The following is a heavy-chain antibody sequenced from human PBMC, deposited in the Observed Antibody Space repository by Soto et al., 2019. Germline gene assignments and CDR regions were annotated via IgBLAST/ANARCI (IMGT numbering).Heavy chain of an antibody. Sequence: LSCAASGFTFSSYWMSWVRQAPGKGLEWVANIKQDGSEKYYVDSVKGRFTISRDNAKNSLYLQMNSLRAEDTAVYYCARAKAYYDFWSGYLGPFYFDYWGQGTLVTVSS. V-gene: IGHV3-7*03. CDR2: IKQDGSEK. CDR1: GFTFSSYW. J-gene: IGHJ4*02. D-gene: IGHD3-3*01. CDR3: ARAKAYYDFWSGYLGPFYFDY.